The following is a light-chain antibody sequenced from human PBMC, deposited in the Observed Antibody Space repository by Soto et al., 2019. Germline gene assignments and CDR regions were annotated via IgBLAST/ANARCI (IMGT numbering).Light chain of an antibody. Sequence: SYELTQPPSVSVAPGKTARITCGGNNIGSKSVHWYQQKPGQAPVLVIYYESDRPSGIPERFSGSNSGNTATLTISRVEAGDEADYYCQVWDSSSDHRVFGGGTKLTVL. J-gene: IGLJ3*02. V-gene: IGLV3-21*04. CDR2: YES. CDR3: QVWDSSSDHRV. CDR1: NIGSKS.